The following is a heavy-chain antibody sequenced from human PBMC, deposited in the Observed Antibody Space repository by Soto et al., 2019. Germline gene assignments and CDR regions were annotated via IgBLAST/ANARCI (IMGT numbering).Heavy chain of an antibody. D-gene: IGHD6-19*01. CDR2: ISYDGSNK. Sequence: QVQLVESGGGVVQPGRSLRLSCAASGFTFSSYGMHWVRQAPGKGLEWVAVISYDGSNKYYADSVKGRFTISRDNSKNTLYLQMNSLRAEDTAVYYCAHVGSSSGWYTGYWGQGTLVTVSS. J-gene: IGHJ4*02. CDR1: GFTFSSYG. V-gene: IGHV3-30*03. CDR3: AHVGSSSGWYTGY.